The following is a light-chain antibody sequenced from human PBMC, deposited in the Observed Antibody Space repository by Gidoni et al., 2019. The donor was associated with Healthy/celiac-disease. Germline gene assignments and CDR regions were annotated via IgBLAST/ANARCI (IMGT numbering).Light chain of an antibody. J-gene: IGKJ4*01. CDR3: QQYNSYLLT. CDR1: QSISSW. CDR2: DAS. Sequence: DLQMTQSPSTLSASVGDRVTITCRASQSISSWLAWYQQQPGKAPKLLIYDASSLESGVPSRFSGSGSGTEVTLTISSLQPDDLATYYCQQYNSYLLTFGGGTKVEIK. V-gene: IGKV1-5*01.